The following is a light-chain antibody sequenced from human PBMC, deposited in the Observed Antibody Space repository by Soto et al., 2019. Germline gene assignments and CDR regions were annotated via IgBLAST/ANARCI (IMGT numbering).Light chain of an antibody. CDR1: SSNIGSNT. CDR3: AAWDDSLFVV. Sequence: QPVLTQPPSASGTPGQRVTISCSGSSSNIGSNTVNWYQQLPGTAPKLLIYSNNQWPSGVPDRFSGSKSGTSASLAISGLQSEDEADYYCAAWDDSLFVVFGGGTKLTVL. J-gene: IGLJ2*01. V-gene: IGLV1-44*01. CDR2: SNN.